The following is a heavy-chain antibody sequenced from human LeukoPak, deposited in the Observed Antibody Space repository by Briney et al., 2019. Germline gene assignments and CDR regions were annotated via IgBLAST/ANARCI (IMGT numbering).Heavy chain of an antibody. Sequence: SVKVSCKASGGTFSSYAISWVRQAPGQGLEWMGGIIPIFGTANYAQKFQGRVTITTDESTSTAYMELSSLRSEDTAVYYCARDYGGNSLYYGMDVWGQGTTVTVSS. J-gene: IGHJ6*02. CDR2: IIPIFGTA. CDR1: GGTFSSYA. V-gene: IGHV1-69*05. CDR3: ARDYGGNSLYYGMDV. D-gene: IGHD4-23*01.